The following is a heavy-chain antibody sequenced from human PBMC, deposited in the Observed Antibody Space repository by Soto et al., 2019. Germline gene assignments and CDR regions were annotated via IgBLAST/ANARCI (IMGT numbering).Heavy chain of an antibody. Sequence: AGGALRHSCAASWGNCISFWMSRVRQATGKGLEWVANIKQDGSEKYYVDSVKGRFTISRDNAKNSLYLQMNSLRAEDTAVYYCARGRRGGSSFYHWFDPWGQGTLVTVSS. CDR2: IKQDGSEK. V-gene: IGHV3-7*01. D-gene: IGHD6-13*01. CDR3: ARGRRGGSSFYHWFDP. J-gene: IGHJ5*02. CDR1: WGNCISFW.